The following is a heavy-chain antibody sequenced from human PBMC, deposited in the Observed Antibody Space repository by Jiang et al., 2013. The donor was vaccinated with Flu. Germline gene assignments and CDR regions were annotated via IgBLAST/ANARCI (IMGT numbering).Heavy chain of an antibody. CDR1: GGSFSSSNW. D-gene: IGHD3-3*01. J-gene: IGHJ6*04. Sequence: GLVKPSGTLSLTCAISGGSFSSSNWWSWVRQPPGKGLEWIGEIYHSGSTNYNPSLKSRVTISVDKSKNQFSLKLSSVTAADTAVYYCARDSKVGFWSGYGPDYYYYGMDVWGKGTTVTVSS. V-gene: IGHV4-4*02. CDR2: IYHSGST. CDR3: ARDSKVGFWSGYGPDYYYYGMDV.